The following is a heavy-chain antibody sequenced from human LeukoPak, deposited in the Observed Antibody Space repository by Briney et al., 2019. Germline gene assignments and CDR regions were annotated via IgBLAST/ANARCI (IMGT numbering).Heavy chain of an antibody. Sequence: GGSLRLSCSTSGFPFRSHSMNWVRQAPGKGLEWVSSIMSNTDVHYADSVKGRFIISGDNAKNSLFLQMNSLRAEDTAVYYCARDDDFGYWGQGTLVTVSS. D-gene: IGHD4-17*01. J-gene: IGHJ4*02. CDR3: ARDDDFGY. CDR1: GFPFRSHS. V-gene: IGHV3-21*01. CDR2: IMSNTDV.